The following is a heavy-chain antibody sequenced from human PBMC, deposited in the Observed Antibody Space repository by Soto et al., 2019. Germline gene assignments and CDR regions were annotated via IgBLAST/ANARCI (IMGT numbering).Heavy chain of an antibody. Sequence: QVQLQQWGAGLLKPSETLSLTCAVYGGSFSNYYWSWIRQPPGKGLEWIGEINLSVRTNYNPSLKSRVTMSLDTSKNQFSLKLSSVTAADTAVYYCAKGGGSLWSWGQGNLVTVSS. D-gene: IGHD3-10*01. J-gene: IGHJ5*02. CDR2: INLSVRT. CDR3: AKGGGSLWS. V-gene: IGHV4-34*01. CDR1: GGSFSNYY.